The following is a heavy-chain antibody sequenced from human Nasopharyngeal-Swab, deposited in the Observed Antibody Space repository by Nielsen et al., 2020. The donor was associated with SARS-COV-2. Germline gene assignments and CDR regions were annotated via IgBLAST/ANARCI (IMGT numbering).Heavy chain of an antibody. CDR1: GFTFSSYA. J-gene: IGHJ4*02. V-gene: IGHV3-30*04. CDR3: ARDRGNHFDY. CDR2: ISYDGSNK. Sequence: GESLKISCAASGFTFSSYAMHWVRQAPGKGLEWVAVISYDGSNKYYADSVKGRFTISRDNSKNTLYLQMNSLRAEDTAVYYCARDRGNHFDYWGQGTLLTVSS. D-gene: IGHD3-10*01.